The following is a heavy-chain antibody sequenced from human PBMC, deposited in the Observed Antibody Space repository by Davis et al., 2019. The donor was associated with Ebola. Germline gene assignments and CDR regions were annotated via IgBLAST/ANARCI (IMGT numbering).Heavy chain of an antibody. CDR2: ISSSSSYI. D-gene: IGHD3-10*01. V-gene: IGHV3-21*01. J-gene: IGHJ6*02. CDR1: GFTFSSYS. CDR3: ARFNDGSGSPYYYYYYGMDV. Sequence: PGGSLRLSCAASGFTFSSYSMNWVRQAPGKGLEWVSSISSSSSYIYYADSVKGRFTISRDNAKNSLYLQMNSLRAEDTAVYYCARFNDGSGSPYYYYYYGMDVWGQGTTVTVSS.